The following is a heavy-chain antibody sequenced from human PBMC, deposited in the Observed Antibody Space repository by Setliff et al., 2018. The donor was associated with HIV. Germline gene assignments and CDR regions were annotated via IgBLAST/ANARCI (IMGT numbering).Heavy chain of an antibody. V-gene: IGHV4-28*06. J-gene: IGHJ3*02. D-gene: IGHD3-16*01. CDR1: GYPISSSHW. Sequence: SETLSLTCAVSGYPISSSHWWGWIRQPPGKGLEWIGYIYYSGSTNYNPSLKSRATMSVDTSNNRFSLKLSSVTALDTAVYYCAKTVVGDSYALPNDGFDIWGQGTMVTVSS. CDR3: AKTVVGDSYALPNDGFDI. CDR2: IYYSGST.